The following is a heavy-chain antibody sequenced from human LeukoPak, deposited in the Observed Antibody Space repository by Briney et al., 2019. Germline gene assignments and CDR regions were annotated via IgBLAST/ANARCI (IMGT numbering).Heavy chain of an antibody. CDR1: GFMFSVHY. Sequence: GGSLGLSCAASGFMFSVHYMSWIRQAPGKGLEWISYISDSGSTIYYADSVKGRFTISRDNAKKSLFLQMNRLRADDTAVYYCARDHDSLGYWGQGTLVTVSS. J-gene: IGHJ4*02. D-gene: IGHD2-15*01. V-gene: IGHV3-11*01. CDR2: ISDSGSTI. CDR3: ARDHDSLGY.